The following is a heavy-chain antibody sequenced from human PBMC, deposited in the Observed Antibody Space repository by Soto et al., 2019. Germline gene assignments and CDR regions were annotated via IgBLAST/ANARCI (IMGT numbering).Heavy chain of an antibody. CDR3: ARAYSSSSRYFDF. CDR1: GYTFTTYS. D-gene: IGHD6-6*01. J-gene: IGHJ4*02. Sequence: ASVKVSCKASGYTFTTYSITWVRQAPGQGLEWMGWISGSNGNTHYAQRLQGRVTMTTDTSTDTAYMELRSLTSDDTAVYYCARAYSSSSRYFDFWGQGDLVTVSS. V-gene: IGHV1-18*01. CDR2: ISGSNGNT.